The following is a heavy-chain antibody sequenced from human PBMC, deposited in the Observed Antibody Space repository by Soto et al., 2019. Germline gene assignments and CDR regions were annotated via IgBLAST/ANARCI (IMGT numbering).Heavy chain of an antibody. V-gene: IGHV4-30-2*01. J-gene: IGHJ5*02. CDR3: ARGRVVVPAAVMFNCLDP. D-gene: IGHD2-2*01. CDR2: IFHGGST. CDR1: GAPITWGDYS. Sequence: PSETLSLTCALSGAPITWGDYSWNWIRQPPGKGLEWIGYIFHGGSTYCNPSLRSRVTISVDRSRTQFSLKMSSVTAADTAVYYCARGRVVVPAAVMFNCLDPWGQGALVTVSS.